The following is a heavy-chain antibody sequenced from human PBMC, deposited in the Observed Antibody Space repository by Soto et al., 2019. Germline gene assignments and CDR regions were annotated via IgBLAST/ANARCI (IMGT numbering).Heavy chain of an antibody. Sequence: QVQLVQSGAEVKKPGSSVKVSCKAYGGTFSSYAISWVRQAPGQGLEWMGGIIPIFGTANYAQKFQGRVTITADESTSTAYMSLSRLRSEDTAVYSCAREYCTGGSCYRSHYYYGMDVWGQGTTVAVSS. CDR3: AREYCTGGSCYRSHYYYGMDV. CDR2: IIPIFGTA. V-gene: IGHV1-69*01. CDR1: GGTFSSYA. J-gene: IGHJ6*02. D-gene: IGHD2-15*01.